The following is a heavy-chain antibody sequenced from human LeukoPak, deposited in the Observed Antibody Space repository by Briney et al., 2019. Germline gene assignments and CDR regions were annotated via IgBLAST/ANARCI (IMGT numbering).Heavy chain of an antibody. CDR2: INHDGSST. J-gene: IGHJ4*02. D-gene: IGHD3-10*01. V-gene: IGHV3-74*01. Sequence: GGSLRLSCAASGFTFSYYWMHWVRQAPGKGLVWVSRINHDGSSTTYADSVKGRFTISRDNAKNTLYLQMNSLRAEDTAVYYCARVPYYDSGSYYNVWGQGTLVTVSS. CDR3: ARVPYYDSGSYYNV. CDR1: GFTFSYYW.